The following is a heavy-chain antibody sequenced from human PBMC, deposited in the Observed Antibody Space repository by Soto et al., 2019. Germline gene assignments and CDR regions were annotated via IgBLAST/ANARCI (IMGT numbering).Heavy chain of an antibody. V-gene: IGHV3-33*06. Sequence: PGGSLRLSCAASGFTFSSYGMHWVRQAPGKGLEWVAVIWFGGSNTFYADSVKGRFTISRDNSKNTLSLQMNSLRAEDTAVYYCVKDGRGSGGYGWFDPWGQGTLVTVSS. CDR2: IWFGGSNT. CDR3: VKDGRGSGGYGWFDP. J-gene: IGHJ5*02. D-gene: IGHD3-10*01. CDR1: GFTFSSYG.